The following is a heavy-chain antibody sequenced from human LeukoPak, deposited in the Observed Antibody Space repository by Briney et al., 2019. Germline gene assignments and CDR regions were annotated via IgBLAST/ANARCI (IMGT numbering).Heavy chain of an antibody. J-gene: IGHJ5*02. CDR3: ASQDL. CDR1: GFTFSSYG. V-gene: IGHV3-33*01. Sequence: PGGSLRLSYVASGFTFSSYGMHWVRQAPGKGLEWVAVIWYDESNKYYADPVNGRFTISRDNSKNMLYLQMNSLRAEDTAVYYCASQDLWGQGTLVTVSS. CDR2: IWYDESNK.